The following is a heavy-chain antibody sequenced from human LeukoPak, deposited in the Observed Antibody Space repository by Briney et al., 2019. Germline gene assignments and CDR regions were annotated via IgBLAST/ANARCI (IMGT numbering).Heavy chain of an antibody. CDR2: ISYDGSNK. Sequence: PGGSLRLSCAASGFTFSSYAMHWVRQAPGKGLEWVAVISYDGSNKYYADSVKGRFTISRDNSKNTLYLQMNSLRAEDTAVYYCARDHYYDSSGYLFDPWGQGTLVTVSS. J-gene: IGHJ5*02. D-gene: IGHD3-22*01. CDR1: GFTFSSYA. V-gene: IGHV3-30*04. CDR3: ARDHYYDSSGYLFDP.